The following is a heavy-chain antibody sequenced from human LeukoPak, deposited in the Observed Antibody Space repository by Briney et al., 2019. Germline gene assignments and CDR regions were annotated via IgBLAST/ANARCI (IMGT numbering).Heavy chain of an antibody. Sequence: SETLSLTWTVSGGSSSSSSYYCGWISHPPGKGLEWIGSVYYSGSTYYSPSLKSRATISVDTSKNQFSLKLSSVTAADTAVYYCASLKYHYDSSGYYLDHWGQGTLVTVSS. CDR3: ASLKYHYDSSGYYLDH. D-gene: IGHD3-22*01. V-gene: IGHV4-39*01. CDR1: GGSSSSSSYY. J-gene: IGHJ4*02. CDR2: VYYSGST.